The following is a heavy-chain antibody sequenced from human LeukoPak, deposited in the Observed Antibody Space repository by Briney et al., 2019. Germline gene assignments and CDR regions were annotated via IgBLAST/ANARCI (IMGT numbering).Heavy chain of an antibody. Sequence: GRSLRLSCAASEFTFSSYAMHWVRQAPGKGLEWLAVTSYDGTRQYYADFVRGRFTISRENSKNTLYLHMNSLRVDDTAVYYCAKDWSEGSGSYIDYWGQGALVTVSS. CDR3: AKDWSEGSGSYIDY. J-gene: IGHJ4*02. D-gene: IGHD3-10*01. V-gene: IGHV3-30*04. CDR2: TSYDGTRQ. CDR1: EFTFSSYA.